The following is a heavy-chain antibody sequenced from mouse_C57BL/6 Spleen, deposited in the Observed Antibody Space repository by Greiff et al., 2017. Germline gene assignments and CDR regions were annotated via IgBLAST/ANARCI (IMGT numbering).Heavy chain of an antibody. D-gene: IGHD2-4*01. J-gene: IGHJ4*01. Sequence: SGPELVKPGASVKISCKASGYAFSSSWMNWVKQRPGKGLEWIGRIYPGDGDTNYNGKFKGKATLTADKSSSTAYMQLSSLTSEDSAVYFCARGGIYYDYDGRQMDYWGQGTSVTVSS. CDR2: IYPGDGDT. V-gene: IGHV1-82*01. CDR3: ARGGIYYDYDGRQMDY. CDR1: GYAFSSSW.